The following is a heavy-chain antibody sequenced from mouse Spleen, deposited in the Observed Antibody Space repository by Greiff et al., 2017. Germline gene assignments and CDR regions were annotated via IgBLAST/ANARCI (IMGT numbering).Heavy chain of an antibody. CDR1: GYTFTSYW. CDR2: IDPSDSYT. CDR3: ARRALGFDY. V-gene: IGHV1-50*01. D-gene: IGHD3-3*01. J-gene: IGHJ2*01. Sequence: QVQLQQPGAELVKPGASVKLSCKASGYTFTSYWMQWVKQRPGQGLEWIGEIDPSDSYTNYNQKFKGKATLTVDTSSSTAYMQLSSLTSEDSAVYYCARRALGFDYWGQGTTLTVSS.